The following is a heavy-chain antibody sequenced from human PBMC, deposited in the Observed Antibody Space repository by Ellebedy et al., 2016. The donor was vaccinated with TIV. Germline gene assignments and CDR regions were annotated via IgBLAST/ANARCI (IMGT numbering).Heavy chain of an antibody. V-gene: IGHV3-23*01. CDR2: ITESGGNT. J-gene: IGHJ3*01. D-gene: IGHD4-23*01. Sequence: GESLKISCAASGFTFRDYDMHWVRQTPGKGLEWVSSITESGGNTYYADSVKGRFTISRDNSKDTLYLQMNSLRAEDTAIYYCARDPVGVGPAFDVWGQGTMVTVSS. CDR3: ARDPVGVGPAFDV. CDR1: GFTFRDYD.